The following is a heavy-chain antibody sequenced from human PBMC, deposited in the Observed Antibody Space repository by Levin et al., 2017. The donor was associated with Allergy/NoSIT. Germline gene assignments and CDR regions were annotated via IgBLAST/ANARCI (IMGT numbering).Heavy chain of an antibody. J-gene: IGHJ6*02. V-gene: IGHV3-30*04. D-gene: IGHD6-13*01. CDR2: ISYDGSNK. CDR1: GFTFSSYA. CDR3: ARDLSVPLGIAATAFRYYYYYYGMDV. Sequence: GESLKISCAASGFTFSSYAMHWVRQAPGKGLEWVAVISYDGSNKYYADSVKGRFTISRDNSKNTLYLQMNSLRAEDTAVYYCARDLSVPLGIAATAFRYYYYYYGMDVWGQGTTVTVSS.